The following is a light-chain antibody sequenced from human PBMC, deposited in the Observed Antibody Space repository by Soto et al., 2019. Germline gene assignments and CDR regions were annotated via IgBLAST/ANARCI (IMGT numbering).Light chain of an antibody. CDR2: GAS. J-gene: IGKJ1*01. Sequence: EIVMTQSPATLSVSPGESVTLSCRASQLFSSNLAWYQRRPGQAPRLLIYGASTRATGIPVRFSGSASGTEFTLTISSLQSEDFTVYYCQQYNKWPLTFGQGTKVDIK. V-gene: IGKV3-15*01. CDR1: QLFSSN. CDR3: QQYNKWPLT.